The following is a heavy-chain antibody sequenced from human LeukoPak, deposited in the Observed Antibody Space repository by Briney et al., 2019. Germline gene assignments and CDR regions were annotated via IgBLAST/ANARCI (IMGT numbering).Heavy chain of an antibody. Sequence: GGSLRLSCAASGFTFSGSAMHWVRQASGKGLEWVGRIRSKANSYATAYAASVKGRFTISRDDSKNTAYLQMNSLKTEDTAVYYCTSAGSSPPFDYWGQGTLVTVSS. D-gene: IGHD6-13*01. CDR1: GFTFSGSA. V-gene: IGHV3-73*01. CDR3: TSAGSSPPFDY. CDR2: IRSKANSYAT. J-gene: IGHJ4*02.